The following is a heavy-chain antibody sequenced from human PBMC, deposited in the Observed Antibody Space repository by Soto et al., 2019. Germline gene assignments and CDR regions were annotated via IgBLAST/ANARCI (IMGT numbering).Heavy chain of an antibody. D-gene: IGHD3-3*01. V-gene: IGHV4-39*01. CDR2: IYYSGST. J-gene: IGHJ4*02. CDR1: GGSISSSSYY. Sequence: SETLSLTCTVSGGSISSSSYYWGWIRQPPGKGLEWIGIIYYSGSTYYNPSLKSRVTISVDTSKNQFSLKLSSVTAADTAVYYCARLGGYYQALDHWSQGTLVTVS. CDR3: ARLGGYYQALDH.